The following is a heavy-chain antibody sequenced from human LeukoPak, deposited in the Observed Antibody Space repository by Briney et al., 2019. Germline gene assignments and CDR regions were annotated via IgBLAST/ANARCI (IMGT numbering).Heavy chain of an antibody. V-gene: IGHV1-2*02. Sequence: ASVKVSCKASGYTFTSYAISWIRQAPGQGLEWMGWINPNSGGTNYAQKFQGRVTMTRDTSISTAYMELSRLRSDDTAVYYCARTLRYSSGWYFDYWGQGTLVTVSS. CDR2: INPNSGGT. CDR3: ARTLRYSSGWYFDY. J-gene: IGHJ4*02. D-gene: IGHD6-19*01. CDR1: GYTFTSYA.